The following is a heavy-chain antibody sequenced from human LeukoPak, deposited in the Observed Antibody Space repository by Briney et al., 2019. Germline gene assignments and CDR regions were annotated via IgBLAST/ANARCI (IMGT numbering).Heavy chain of an antibody. CDR3: ARARHLVLAFDI. J-gene: IGHJ3*02. D-gene: IGHD6-6*01. CDR1: GGSISPYY. V-gene: IGHV4-59*01. CDR2: IYDSGST. Sequence: SEILSLTCTVSGGSISPYYWNWIRQPPGKGLEWIGYIYDSGSTKYNPSLKSRVTISVDTSKRQVSLKLGSVTAADTAVYYCARARHLVLAFDIWGQGTMVTVSS.